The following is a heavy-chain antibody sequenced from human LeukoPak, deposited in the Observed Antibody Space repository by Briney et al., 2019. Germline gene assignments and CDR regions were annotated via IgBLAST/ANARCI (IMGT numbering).Heavy chain of an antibody. J-gene: IGHJ4*02. CDR2: ISSDSGTI. V-gene: IGHV3-48*01. Sequence: QPGGSLRLSCAASGFTFSSYEINWVRQAPGKGLEWVSYISSDSGTIYYADSVKGRFAISRDVAKNSLFLQMNSLRAEDTAVYYCVRARITMMMPVYYFDSWGQGSLVTVSS. D-gene: IGHD3-22*01. CDR1: GFTFSSYE. CDR3: VRARITMMMPVYYFDS.